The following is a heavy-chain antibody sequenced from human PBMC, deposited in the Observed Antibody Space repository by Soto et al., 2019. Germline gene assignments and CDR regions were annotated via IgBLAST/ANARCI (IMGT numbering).Heavy chain of an antibody. D-gene: IGHD5-12*01. CDR1: GGSISSSSYY. J-gene: IGHJ6*02. V-gene: IGHV4-39*01. CDR2: IYYSGST. CDR3: ARHNEHDGYPYYYYGMDV. Sequence: PSETLSLTCTVSGGSISSSSYYWGWIRQPPGKGLEWIGSIYYSGSTYYKPSLKSRVTISVDTSKNQFSLKLSSVTAADTAVYYCARHNEHDGYPYYYYGMDVWGQGTTVTVSS.